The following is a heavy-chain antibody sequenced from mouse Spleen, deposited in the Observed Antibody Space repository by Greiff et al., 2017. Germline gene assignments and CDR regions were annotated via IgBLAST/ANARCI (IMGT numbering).Heavy chain of an antibody. J-gene: IGHJ4*01. CDR3: ARGGGDPYAMDY. Sequence: EVNVVESEGGLVQPGSSMKLSCTASGFTFSDYYMAWVRQVPEKGLEWVANINYDGSSTYYLDSLKSRFIISRDNAKNILYLQMSSLKSEDTATYYCARGGGDPYAMDYWGQGTSVTVSS. CDR1: GFTFSDYY. D-gene: IGHD2-13*01. CDR2: INYDGSST. V-gene: IGHV5-16*01.